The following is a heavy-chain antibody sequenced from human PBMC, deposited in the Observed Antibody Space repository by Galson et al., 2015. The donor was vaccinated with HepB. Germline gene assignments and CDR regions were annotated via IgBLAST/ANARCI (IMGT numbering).Heavy chain of an antibody. J-gene: IGHJ4*02. CDR1: GFSLRTSGVG. D-gene: IGHD3-22*01. V-gene: IGHV2-5*02. Sequence: PALVKPTQTLTLTRTFSGFSLRTSGVGVGWIRQPPGKALEWLALIYWDNDERHNPSLRSRLTITKDTSRNQVVLTMANMDPVDTATYYVARLYYYDNNGYCRAFDNWGQGTLVTVSS. CDR2: IYWDNDE. CDR3: ARLYYYDNNGYCRAFDN.